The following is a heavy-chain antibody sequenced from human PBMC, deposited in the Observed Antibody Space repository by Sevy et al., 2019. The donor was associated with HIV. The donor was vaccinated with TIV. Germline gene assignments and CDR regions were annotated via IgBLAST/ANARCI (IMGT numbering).Heavy chain of an antibody. CDR2: IKQDGSEK. J-gene: IGHJ4*02. D-gene: IGHD1-1*01. CDR3: AREIGGGNSF. V-gene: IGHV3-7*01. CDR1: GFTFSSFW. Sequence: GGSLRLSCAASGFTFSSFWKHWVRQAPGKGLEWVANIKQDGSEKYYVHSVKGRFTISRDNAKNSLYLQMNSLRAEDTAVYYCAREIGGGNSFWGQGTLVTVSS.